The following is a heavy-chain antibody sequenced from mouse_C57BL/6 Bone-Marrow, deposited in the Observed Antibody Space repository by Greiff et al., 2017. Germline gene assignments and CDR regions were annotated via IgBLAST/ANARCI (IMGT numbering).Heavy chain of an antibody. V-gene: IGHV7-3*01. J-gene: IGHJ4*01. CDR3: SRYRGTVTEYYAMDY. Sequence: EVMLVESGGGLVQPGGSLSLSCAASGFTFTDYYMSWVRQPPGKALEWLGFIRNKANGYTTEYSASVKGRFTISRDNSQSILYLQMNALRAADSATYYCSRYRGTVTEYYAMDYWCQGTSVTVSS. CDR2: IRNKANGYTT. CDR1: GFTFTDYY. D-gene: IGHD2-13*01.